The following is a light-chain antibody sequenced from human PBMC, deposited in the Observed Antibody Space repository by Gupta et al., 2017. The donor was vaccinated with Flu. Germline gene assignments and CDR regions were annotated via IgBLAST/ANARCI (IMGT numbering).Light chain of an antibody. J-gene: IGKJ2*01. Sequence: ATLSVSPGERATLSCRASQSVSSKLAWYQQKPGQAPRLLIDGASTRATGIPARFRGSGSGTEFTLTISSLQSEDFAVYYCQQYNDGTLYTFGQGTKLEIK. CDR2: GAS. CDR3: QQYNDGTLYT. V-gene: IGKV3-15*01. CDR1: QSVSSK.